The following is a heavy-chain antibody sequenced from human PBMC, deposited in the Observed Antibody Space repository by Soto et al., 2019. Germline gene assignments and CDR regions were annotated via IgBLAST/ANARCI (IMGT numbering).Heavy chain of an antibody. CDR3: ARWEDGSGTYSYYYYGMDV. CDR1: EFIFSSYS. CDR2: ISSRRNYI. Sequence: RLSCAASEFIFSSYSMNWVRQAPGKGLEWVSSISSRRNYIHYADSVRGRFTISRDNAKNSLYLQMNSLRAEDTAVYYCARWEDGSGTYSYYYYGMDVWGQGTTVTVSS. D-gene: IGHD3-10*01. V-gene: IGHV3-21*01. J-gene: IGHJ6*02.